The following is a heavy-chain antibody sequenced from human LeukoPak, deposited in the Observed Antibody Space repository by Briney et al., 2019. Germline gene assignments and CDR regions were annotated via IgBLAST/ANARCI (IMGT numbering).Heavy chain of an antibody. Sequence: AGGSLRLSCAASGFTFSSYAMTWVRQAPGKGLEWVSGISGSGGRTYYADSVKGRFTISRDNSKNTLYLQMNSLRGDDTAIYYCAKASWEGVTTTYFDYWGQGTLVPVSS. D-gene: IGHD3-10*01. CDR3: AKASWEGVTTTYFDY. CDR2: ISGSGGRT. V-gene: IGHV3-23*01. CDR1: GFTFSSYA. J-gene: IGHJ4*02.